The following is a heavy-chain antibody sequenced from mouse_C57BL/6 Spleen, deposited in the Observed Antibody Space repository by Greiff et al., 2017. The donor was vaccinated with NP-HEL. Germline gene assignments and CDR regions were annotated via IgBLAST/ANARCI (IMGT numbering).Heavy chain of an antibody. D-gene: IGHD1-1*01. J-gene: IGHJ1*03. V-gene: IGHV1-78*01. CDR1: GYTFTDHT. CDR3: ARGGDYYYGSYWYFDV. Sequence: LEESDAELVKPGASVKISCKVSGYTFTDHTIHWMKQRPEQGLEWIGYIYPRDGSTKYNEKFKGKATLTADKSSSTAYMQLNSLTSEDSAVYFCARGGDYYYGSYWYFDVWGTGTTVTVSS. CDR2: IYPRDGST.